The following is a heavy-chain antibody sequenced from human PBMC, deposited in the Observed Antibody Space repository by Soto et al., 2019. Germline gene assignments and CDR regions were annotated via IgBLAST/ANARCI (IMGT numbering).Heavy chain of an antibody. CDR3: ARVPSP. J-gene: IGHJ5*02. CDR2: IYYRGNT. V-gene: IGHV4-59*12. CDR1: GGSISGYY. Sequence: PSETLSLTCTVSGGSISGYYWSWIRQPPGKGLEWIGYIYYRGNTHYNPSLKSRVTISVDTSKNQFSLNLSSVTAADTAVYYCARVPSPWGQGTLVTVSS.